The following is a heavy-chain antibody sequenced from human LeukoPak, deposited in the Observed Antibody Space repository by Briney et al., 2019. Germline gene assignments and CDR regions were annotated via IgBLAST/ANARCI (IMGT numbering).Heavy chain of an antibody. D-gene: IGHD1-14*01. CDR2: INPNSGGT. V-gene: IGHV1-2*02. Sequence: ASEKVSCKASGYTFTGYYMHWVRQAPGQGLEWMGWINPNSGGTNYAQKFQGRVTMTRDTSISTAYMELSRLRSDDTAVYYCARAVRLNQNDAFDIWGQGTMVTVSS. CDR1: GYTFTGYY. CDR3: ARAVRLNQNDAFDI. J-gene: IGHJ3*02.